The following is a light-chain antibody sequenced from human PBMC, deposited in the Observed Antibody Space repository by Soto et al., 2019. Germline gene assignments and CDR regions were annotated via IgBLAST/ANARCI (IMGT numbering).Light chain of an antibody. J-gene: IGKJ3*01. V-gene: IGKV3-20*01. CDR1: QSVSSSY. CDR3: QQYGSSPR. Sequence: EIVLTQSPGTLSLSPGERATLSCRASQSVSSSYLAWYQQKPGQAPRLLIYGASSRATGIPDRFSGSGSGTDLTLTISRLEPEDFAVYYWQQYGSSPRFGPGTKVHIK. CDR2: GAS.